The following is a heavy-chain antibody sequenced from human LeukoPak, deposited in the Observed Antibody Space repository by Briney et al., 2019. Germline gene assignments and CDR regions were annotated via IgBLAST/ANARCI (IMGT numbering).Heavy chain of an antibody. Sequence: GGSLRLSCAASGFTFSSYATHWVRQAPGKGLEWVAVISYDGSNKYYADSVKGRFTISRDNSKNTLYLQMNSLRAEDTAVYYCARDKQWPRSYYYYYYGMDVWGKGTTVTVSS. J-gene: IGHJ6*04. CDR1: GFTFSSYA. D-gene: IGHD6-19*01. CDR3: ARDKQWPRSYYYYYYGMDV. V-gene: IGHV3-30*04. CDR2: ISYDGSNK.